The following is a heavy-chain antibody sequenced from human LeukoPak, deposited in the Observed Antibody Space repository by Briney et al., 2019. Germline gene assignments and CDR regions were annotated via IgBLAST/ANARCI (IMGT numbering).Heavy chain of an antibody. CDR1: GGSFSGYY. Sequence: PSETLSLTCAVYGGSFSGYYWSWIRQPPGKGLEWMGEINHSGSTNYNPSLKSRVTISVETSKNKFSLKLSSVTAADTAVYYCARSGYDQGDFDYWGQGTLVIVSS. D-gene: IGHD6-25*01. CDR2: INHSGST. J-gene: IGHJ4*02. CDR3: ARSGYDQGDFDY. V-gene: IGHV4-34*01.